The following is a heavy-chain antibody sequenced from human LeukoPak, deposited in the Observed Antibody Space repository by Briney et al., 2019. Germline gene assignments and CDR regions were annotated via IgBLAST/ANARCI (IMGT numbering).Heavy chain of an antibody. CDR1: GGSISSGHYY. Sequence: SETLSLTCTVSGGSISSGHYYWSWIRQPAGKGLEWIGRFSPSGSTNYNPSLKSRVTISVDTSKNQFSLKLSSVTAADTAVYYCARRPPGGSRMRGYFDYWGQGTLVTVSS. V-gene: IGHV4-61*02. CDR3: ARRPPGGSRMRGYFDY. J-gene: IGHJ4*02. D-gene: IGHD2-2*01. CDR2: FSPSGST.